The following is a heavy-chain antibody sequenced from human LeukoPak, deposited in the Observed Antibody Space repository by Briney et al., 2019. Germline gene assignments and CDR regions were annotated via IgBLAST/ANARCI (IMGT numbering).Heavy chain of an antibody. V-gene: IGHV1-18*01. CDR3: ARDQAPGSVCGY. CDR1: GYTFTSYG. D-gene: IGHD3-10*01. CDR2: ISAYNGNT. Sequence: ASVKVSCEASGYTFTSYGISWVRQAPGQGLEWMGWISAYNGNTNYAQKFQGRVTMTTDTSTSTAYMELRNLRSDDTAVYYCARDQAPGSVCGYWGQGTLVTVSS. J-gene: IGHJ4*02.